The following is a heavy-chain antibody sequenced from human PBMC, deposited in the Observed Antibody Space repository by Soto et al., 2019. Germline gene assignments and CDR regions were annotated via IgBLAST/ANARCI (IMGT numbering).Heavy chain of an antibody. V-gene: IGHV1-58*01. J-gene: IGHJ3*02. CDR3: AAGPGSETAFDI. CDR1: GFTYTSSA. Sequence: GASVKVSCKASGFTYTSSAVQWVRRARGQRLEGIGWIVVGSGNTNYAQKFQERVTITRDMSTSTAYMELSSLRSEDTAVYYCAAGPGSETAFDIWGQGTMVTVSS. CDR2: IVVGSGNT. D-gene: IGHD1-26*01.